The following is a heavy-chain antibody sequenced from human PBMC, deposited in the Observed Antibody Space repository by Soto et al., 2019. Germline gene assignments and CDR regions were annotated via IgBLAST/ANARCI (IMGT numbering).Heavy chain of an antibody. D-gene: IGHD6-13*01. CDR3: TTESIGSSWYYYYYYGMDV. V-gene: IGHV3-15*01. CDR2: IKSKTDGGTT. Sequence: GGSLRLSCAASGFTFSNAWMSWVRQAPGKGLEWVGRIKSKTDGGTTDYAAPVKGRFTISRDDSKNTLYLQMNSLKTEDTAVYYCTTESIGSSWYYYYYYGMDVWGQGTTVTVSS. CDR1: GFTFSNAW. J-gene: IGHJ6*02.